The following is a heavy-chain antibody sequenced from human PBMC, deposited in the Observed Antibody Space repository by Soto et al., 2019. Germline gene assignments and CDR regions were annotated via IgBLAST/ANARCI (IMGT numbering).Heavy chain of an antibody. Sequence: TLSLTCAVSGGSISSETWWSWVRQPPGKGLEWIGEIFRTGSTNYNPSLKSRVTISLDKSKNQFSLKLSSVTAADTAVYYCARVAPALDYWGQGTLVTVSS. V-gene: IGHV4-4*02. CDR3: ARVAPALDY. CDR1: GGSISSETW. CDR2: IFRTGST. J-gene: IGHJ4*02.